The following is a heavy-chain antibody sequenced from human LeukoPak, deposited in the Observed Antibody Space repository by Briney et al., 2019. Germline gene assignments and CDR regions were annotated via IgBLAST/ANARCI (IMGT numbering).Heavy chain of an antibody. CDR3: ARDGSGSYYYAFDI. D-gene: IGHD3-10*01. J-gene: IGHJ3*02. CDR1: GGSISPYY. CDR2: IYYSGST. V-gene: IGHV4-59*01. Sequence: SETLSLTCVVSGGSISPYYWSWIRQPPGKGLGWIGYIYYSGSTNYNPSLKSRVTISVDTSKNQFSLKLSSVTAADTAVYYCARDGSGSYYYAFDIWGQGTMVTVSS.